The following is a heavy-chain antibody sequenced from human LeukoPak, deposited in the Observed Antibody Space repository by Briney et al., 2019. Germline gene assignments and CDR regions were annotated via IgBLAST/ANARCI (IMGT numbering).Heavy chain of an antibody. Sequence: GGSLRLSCAASGFTFSSYWMHWVRQAPGKGXVWVSRINSDGSRTNYADSVKGRFTISRDKAKSTLYLQMNSLRAEDTAVYYCARQSGSYFDYWGQGSVVTVSS. D-gene: IGHD1-26*01. J-gene: IGHJ4*02. CDR2: INSDGSRT. CDR1: GFTFSSYW. CDR3: ARQSGSYFDY. V-gene: IGHV3-74*01.